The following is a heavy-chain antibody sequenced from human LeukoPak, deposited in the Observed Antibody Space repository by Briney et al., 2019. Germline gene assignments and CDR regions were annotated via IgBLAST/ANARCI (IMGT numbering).Heavy chain of an antibody. J-gene: IGHJ4*02. CDR2: ISYDGSNK. V-gene: IGHV3-30*18. CDR1: GFTFSSYG. Sequence: PGGSLRLSCAASGFTFSSYGTHWVRQAPGKGLEWVAVISYDGSNKYYADSVKGRFTISRDNSKNTLYLQMNSLRAEDTAVYYCAKPYTSGYYYDSSGYNDYWGQGTLVTVSS. CDR3: AKPYTSGYYYDSSGYNDY. D-gene: IGHD3-22*01.